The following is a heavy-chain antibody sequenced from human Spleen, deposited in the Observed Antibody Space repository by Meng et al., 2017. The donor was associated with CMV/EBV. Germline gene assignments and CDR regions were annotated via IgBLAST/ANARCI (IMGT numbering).Heavy chain of an antibody. J-gene: IGHJ4*02. CDR1: GYTFTNYG. CDR3: ARVEVGITSGDY. D-gene: IGHD1-26*01. Sequence: AQLGQSGGGVKKPGASVKVSCKASGYTFTNYGITWVRQAPGQGLEWMGWISAYNGNTNYAQTLQGRVTMTTDTSTSTAYMELGSLRSDDTAVYYCARVEVGITSGDYWGQGTLVTVSS. V-gene: IGHV1-18*01. CDR2: ISAYNGNT.